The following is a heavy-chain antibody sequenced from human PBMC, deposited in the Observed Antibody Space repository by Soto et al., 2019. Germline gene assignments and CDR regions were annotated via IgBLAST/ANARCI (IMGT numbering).Heavy chain of an antibody. CDR2: IIPILGIA. CDR3: ATLPQGDGRSTSCHPDWCDP. Sequence: QVQLVQSGAEVKKPGSSVKVSCKASGGTFSSYTISWVRQAPGQGLEWMGRIIPILGIANYAQKFQGRVTITADKSTSTAYMERSSLRSEDTAVYYCATLPQGDGRSTSCHPDWCDPGGQGTMVTVAS. V-gene: IGHV1-69*02. CDR1: GGTFSSYT. D-gene: IGHD2-2*01. J-gene: IGHJ5*02.